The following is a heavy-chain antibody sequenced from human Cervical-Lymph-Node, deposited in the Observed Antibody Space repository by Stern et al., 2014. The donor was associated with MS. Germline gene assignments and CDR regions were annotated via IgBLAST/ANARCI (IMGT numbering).Heavy chain of an antibody. J-gene: IGHJ4*02. V-gene: IGHV1-46*01. D-gene: IGHD5-18*01. CDR2: INPSGGGT. CDR3: ARGGDRELWFSAKTYSLHY. Sequence: VQLVQSGAEVEKPGASVKVSCEASGYTFTSYYLHWLRQAPGQGLEWLGTINPSGGGTNYAQKFRGRVTMTRDTSTSTVYMELSRLRSEDTAVYYCARGGDRELWFSAKTYSLHYWGQGTLVTVSS. CDR1: GYTFTSYY.